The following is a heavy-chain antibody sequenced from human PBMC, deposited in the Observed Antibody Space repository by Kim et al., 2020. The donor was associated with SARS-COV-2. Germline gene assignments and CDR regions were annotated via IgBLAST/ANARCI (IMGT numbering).Heavy chain of an antibody. J-gene: IGHJ3*02. CDR3: AKVGASMVRGVISDAFDI. CDR2: ISWNSGSI. V-gene: IGHV3-9*01. CDR1: GFTFDDYA. D-gene: IGHD3-10*01. Sequence: SLRLSCAASGFTFDDYAMHWVRQAPGKGLEWVSGISWNSGSIGYADSVKGRFTISRDNAKNSLYLQMNSLRAEDTALYYCAKVGASMVRGVISDAFDIWGQGTMVTVSS.